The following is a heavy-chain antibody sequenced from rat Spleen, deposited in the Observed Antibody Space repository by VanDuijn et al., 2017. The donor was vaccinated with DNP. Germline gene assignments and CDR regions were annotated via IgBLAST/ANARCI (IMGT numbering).Heavy chain of an antibody. J-gene: IGHJ2*01. CDR2: ISYDGSST. CDR1: GFTFSDYY. V-gene: IGHV5-22*01. D-gene: IGHD1-4*01. CDR3: ARHVLPLRVWDY. Sequence: EVQLVESGGGLVQPGRSLKLSCAASGFTFSDYYMAWVRQAPTKGLEWIAYISYDGSSTYRGDSVKGRFTISRDIVKNILYLQMNSLRSEDMATYYCARHVLPLRVWDYWGQGVVVTVSA.